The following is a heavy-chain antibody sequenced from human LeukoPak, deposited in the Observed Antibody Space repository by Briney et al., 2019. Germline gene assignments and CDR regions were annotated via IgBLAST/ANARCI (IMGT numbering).Heavy chain of an antibody. V-gene: IGHV4-30-2*01. CDR3: ARPTWCSSTTCSGPFDI. Sequence: PSETLSLTCAVSGGSISSGGYSWSWIRQPPGKGLEWIGYIYHSGSTYYNPPLKSRVTISVDTSKNQFSLKLSSVTAADTAVYYCARPTWCSSTTCSGPFDIWGQGTMVTVSS. D-gene: IGHD2-2*01. CDR1: GGSISSGGYS. J-gene: IGHJ3*02. CDR2: IYHSGST.